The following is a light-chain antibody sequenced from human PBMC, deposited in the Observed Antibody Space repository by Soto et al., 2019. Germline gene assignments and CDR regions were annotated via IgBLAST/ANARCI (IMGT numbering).Light chain of an antibody. Sequence: DIQMTQSPSTLSASVGDRVTITCRASQSISSWLAWYQQKPGKATKLLIYKASSLESGVPSWFSGSGSGTEFTLTISSLQPDDFATYYCQQYNSYLYTFGQGTKLEIK. CDR2: KAS. CDR1: QSISSW. J-gene: IGKJ2*01. CDR3: QQYNSYLYT. V-gene: IGKV1-5*03.